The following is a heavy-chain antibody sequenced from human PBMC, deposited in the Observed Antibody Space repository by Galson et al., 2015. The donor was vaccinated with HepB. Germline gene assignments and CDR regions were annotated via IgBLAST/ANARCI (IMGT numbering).Heavy chain of an antibody. J-gene: IGHJ6*03. CDR2: IYTSGST. D-gene: IGHD1-26*01. CDR1: GGSISISY. V-gene: IGHV4-4*07. CDR3: ARANSGNSGRYYYYYMDV. Sequence: ETLSLTCTVSGGSISISYWNWIRQPAGKGLEWIGHIYTSGSTNYNPSLKSRVTMSVDTSRNQFSLKLTSVTAADTAVYYCARANSGNSGRYYYYYMDVWGKGTTVTVSS.